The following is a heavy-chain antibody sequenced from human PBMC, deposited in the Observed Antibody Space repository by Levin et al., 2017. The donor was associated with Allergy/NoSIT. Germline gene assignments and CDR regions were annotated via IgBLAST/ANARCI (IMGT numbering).Heavy chain of an antibody. CDR1: GCSISSYY. D-gene: IGHD6-13*01. CDR3: ARVYSSSAGKDAFDI. CDR2: IYTSGST. J-gene: IGHJ3*02. Sequence: SETLSLTCTVSGCSISSYYWSWIRQPAGKGLEWIGRIYTSGSTNYNPSLKSRLTMSVDTSKNQLSLNLSSVTAADTAVYDCARVYSSSAGKDAFDIWGQGTMVTVSS. V-gene: IGHV4-4*07.